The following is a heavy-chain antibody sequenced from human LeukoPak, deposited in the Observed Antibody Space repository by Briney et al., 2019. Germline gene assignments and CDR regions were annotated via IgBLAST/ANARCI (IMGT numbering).Heavy chain of an antibody. D-gene: IGHD3-22*01. CDR2: IYYSGST. V-gene: IGHV4-59*01. Sequence: SETLSLTCTVSGGSISSYYWSWIRQPPGKGLEWIGYIYYSGSTNYNPSLKSRVTISVDTSKNQFSLKLSSVTAADTAVYYCARGPGGYDSSGSVDYWGQGTLVTVSS. CDR1: GGSISSYY. J-gene: IGHJ4*02. CDR3: ARGPGGYDSSGSVDY.